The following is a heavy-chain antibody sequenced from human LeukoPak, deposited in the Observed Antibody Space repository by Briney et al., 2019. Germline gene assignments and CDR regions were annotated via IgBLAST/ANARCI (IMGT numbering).Heavy chain of an antibody. V-gene: IGHV3-11*01. CDR1: GFTFSDYY. CDR2: ISSSGSTI. D-gene: IGHD6-13*01. Sequence: GGSLRLSCAASGFTFSDYYMSWIRQAPGKGLEWVSYISSSGSTIYYADSVKGRFTISRDNAKNSLYLQMNSLRAEDTAVYYCARDTYSSSWYYPRGGGFDYWGQGTLVTVSS. CDR3: ARDTYSSSWYYPRGGGFDY. J-gene: IGHJ4*02.